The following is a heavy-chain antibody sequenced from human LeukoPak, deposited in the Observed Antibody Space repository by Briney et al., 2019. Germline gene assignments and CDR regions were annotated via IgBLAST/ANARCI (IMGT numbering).Heavy chain of an antibody. D-gene: IGHD4-23*01. CDR1: GYSFTNYW. V-gene: IGHV5-51*01. Sequence: GASLQISCKGSGYSFTNYWIGWVRRLPGKGLDWMGIIYPGDSDTRYSPSFRGQVTISADKSISTAYLQWSSLKASDTAMYYCARSDYGGNPRFDYWGQGTLVTVSS. CDR2: IYPGDSDT. CDR3: ARSDYGGNPRFDY. J-gene: IGHJ4*02.